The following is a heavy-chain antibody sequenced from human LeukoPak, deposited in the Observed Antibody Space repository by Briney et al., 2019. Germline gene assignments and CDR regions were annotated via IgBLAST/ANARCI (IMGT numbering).Heavy chain of an antibody. D-gene: IGHD5-12*01. CDR1: GGSISSGGYY. CDR3: ARDRGPYSGYDSYYFDY. V-gene: IGHV4-31*03. CDR2: IYYSGST. Sequence: SETLSLTCTVSGGSISSGGYYWSWLRQHPGKGLEWIGYIYYSGSTYYNPSLKSRVTISVDTSKNQFSLKLSSVTAADTAVYYCARDRGPYSGYDSYYFDYWGQGTLVTVSS. J-gene: IGHJ4*02.